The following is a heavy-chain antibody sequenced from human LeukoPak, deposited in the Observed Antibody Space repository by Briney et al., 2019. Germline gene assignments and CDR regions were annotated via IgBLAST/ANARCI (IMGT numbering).Heavy chain of an antibody. V-gene: IGHV7-4-1*02. CDR2: INTNTGNP. Sequence: ASVKVSCKASGYTFSSYAMNWVRQAPGQGLEWMGWINTNTGNPTYAQGFTGRFVFSLDTSVSTAYLQISSLKAEDTAVYYCARDYVAGECSSTSCYAPYYYYYGMDVWGQGTTVTVSS. D-gene: IGHD2-2*01. CDR3: ARDYVAGECSSTSCYAPYYYYYGMDV. CDR1: GYTFSSYA. J-gene: IGHJ6*02.